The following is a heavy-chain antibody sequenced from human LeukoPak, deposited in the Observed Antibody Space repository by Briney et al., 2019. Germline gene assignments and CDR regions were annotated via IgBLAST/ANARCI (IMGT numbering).Heavy chain of an antibody. CDR1: GFTFSSYN. CDR3: TRDPVTTPYYYYGMDV. Sequence: GGSLRLSCAASGFTFSSYNMNWVRQAPGKGLEWVGFIRSKAYGGTTEYAASVKGRFTISRDDSKSIAYLQMNSLKTEDTAVYYCTRDPVTTPYYYYGMDVWGQGTTVTVSS. D-gene: IGHD4-17*01. J-gene: IGHJ6*02. V-gene: IGHV3-49*04. CDR2: IRSKAYGGTT.